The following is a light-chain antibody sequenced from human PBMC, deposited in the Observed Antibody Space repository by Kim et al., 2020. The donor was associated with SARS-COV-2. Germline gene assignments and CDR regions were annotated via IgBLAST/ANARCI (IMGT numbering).Light chain of an antibody. CDR1: QSVGTS. Sequence: EIVLTQSPATLSLSPGERASLSCRASQSVGTSLVWYQQKVGQAPRLLIYEASKRATDIPAKFSGSGSGTDFTLTISSLESDDFAVYYCHQRIDWPLSFGGGTTV. V-gene: IGKV3-11*01. J-gene: IGKJ4*01. CDR2: EAS. CDR3: HQRIDWPLS.